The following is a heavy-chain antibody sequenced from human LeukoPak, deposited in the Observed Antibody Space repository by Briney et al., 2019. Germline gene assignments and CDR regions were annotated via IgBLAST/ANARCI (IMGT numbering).Heavy chain of an antibody. CDR2: ISSSGSTI. D-gene: IGHD1-26*01. V-gene: IGHV3-11*01. CDR3: ARDFRGGRGVDWFDP. CDR1: GFTFSDYY. Sequence: GGSLRLSRAASGFTFSDYYMSWIRQAPGKGLEWVSYISSSGSTIYYADSVKGRFTISRDNAKNSLYLQMNSLRAEDTAVYYCARDFRGGRGVDWFDPWGQGTLVTVSS. J-gene: IGHJ5*02.